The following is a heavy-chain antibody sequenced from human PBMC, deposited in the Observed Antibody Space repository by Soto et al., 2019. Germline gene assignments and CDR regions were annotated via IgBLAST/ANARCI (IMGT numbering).Heavy chain of an antibody. J-gene: IGHJ4*02. CDR3: ARVQIAAAGPSFDY. CDR2: MNPNSGNT. D-gene: IGHD6-13*01. CDR1: GYTFTSYD. Sequence: QVQLVQSGAEVKKPGASVKVSCKASGYTFTSYDINWVRQATGQGLEWMGWMNPNSGNTGYAQKFQGRVTMTRNTSISTAYMELSSLRSEDTAVDYCARVQIAAAGPSFDYWGQGTLVTVSS. V-gene: IGHV1-8*01.